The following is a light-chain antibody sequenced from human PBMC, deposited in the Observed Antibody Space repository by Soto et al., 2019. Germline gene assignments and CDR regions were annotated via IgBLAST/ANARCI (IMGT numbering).Light chain of an antibody. V-gene: IGKV3-20*01. CDR2: GAS. CDR1: QSVTNNY. Sequence: EIVLTQSPGTLSLSPGEGATLSCRASQSVTNNYLAWYQQNPGQAPRLLIYGASTRATGIPDRFSGSGSGTDFTLTISRLEPEDFAVYYCQQCGGSPPYTFGQGTKLEIK. CDR3: QQCGGSPPYT. J-gene: IGKJ2*01.